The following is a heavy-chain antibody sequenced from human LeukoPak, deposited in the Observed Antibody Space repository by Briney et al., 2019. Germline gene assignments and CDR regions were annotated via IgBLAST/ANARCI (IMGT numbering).Heavy chain of an antibody. Sequence: PSETLSLTCAVYGGSFSGYYWSWIRQPPGKGLEWIGEINHSGSTNYNPSLKSRVTISVDTSKNQFSLKLSSVTGADTAVYYCARVISLVRGATDYWGQGTLVTVSS. CDR2: INHSGST. CDR1: GGSFSGYY. D-gene: IGHD3-10*01. J-gene: IGHJ4*02. V-gene: IGHV4-34*01. CDR3: ARVISLVRGATDY.